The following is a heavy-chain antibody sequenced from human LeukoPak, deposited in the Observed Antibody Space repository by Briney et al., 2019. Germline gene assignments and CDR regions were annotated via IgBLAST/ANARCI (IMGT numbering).Heavy chain of an antibody. CDR2: IIPIFGTA. V-gene: IGHV1-69*13. CDR3: ASDLDYYDSSGYSRRAFDI. D-gene: IGHD3-22*01. Sequence: SVKVSCKASGGTFSSYAISWVRQAPGQGLDWMGGIIPIFGTANYAQKFQGRVTITADESTSTAYVELSSLRSEDTAVYYCASDLDYYDSSGYSRRAFDIWGQGTMVTASS. CDR1: GGTFSSYA. J-gene: IGHJ3*02.